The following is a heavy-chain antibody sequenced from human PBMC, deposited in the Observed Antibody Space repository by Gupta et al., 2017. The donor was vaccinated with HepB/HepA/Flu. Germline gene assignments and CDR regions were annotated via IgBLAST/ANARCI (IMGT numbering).Heavy chain of an antibody. CDR1: GFPFAEFA. Sequence: DVQLLESGGGVLQPGGSRRLSCIASGFPFAEFALHWGRQGPGKGLEWVSVISGDGSGTYYADSVKGRFTSSRDNSENSLFLQMNSLTIEDTALYYCVRGRYSYDVSGTFDFWGQGTLVTVSS. CDR2: ISGDGSGT. CDR3: VRGRYSYDVSGTFDF. D-gene: IGHD3-22*01. V-gene: IGHV3-43*02. J-gene: IGHJ4*02.